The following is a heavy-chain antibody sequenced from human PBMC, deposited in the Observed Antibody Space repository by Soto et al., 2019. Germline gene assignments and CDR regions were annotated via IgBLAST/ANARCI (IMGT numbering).Heavy chain of an antibody. CDR3: ARRHGLDLDAYY. Sequence: SKTLSLTCAVYGGSFSGYYWSWIRQPPGKGLEWIGEINHSGSTNYNPSLKSRVTISVDTSKNQFSLKLSSVTAADTAVYYCARRHGLDLDAYYWGPGTQVTVSS. CDR1: GGSFSGYY. J-gene: IGHJ4*02. CDR2: INHSGST. D-gene: IGHD1-1*01. V-gene: IGHV4-34*01.